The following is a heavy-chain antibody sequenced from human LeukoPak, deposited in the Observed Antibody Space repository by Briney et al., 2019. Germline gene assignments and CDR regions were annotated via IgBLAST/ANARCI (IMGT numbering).Heavy chain of an antibody. Sequence: ASVKVSCKASGYTFTSYGISWVRQAPGQGLEWMGWISAYNGNTNYAQKLQGRVTMTTDTSTSTAYVELRSLRSDDTAVYYCARKYYYDSSGYYQHNWFDPWGQGTLVTVSS. CDR2: ISAYNGNT. CDR1: GYTFTSYG. CDR3: ARKYYYDSSGYYQHNWFDP. V-gene: IGHV1-18*01. J-gene: IGHJ5*02. D-gene: IGHD3-22*01.